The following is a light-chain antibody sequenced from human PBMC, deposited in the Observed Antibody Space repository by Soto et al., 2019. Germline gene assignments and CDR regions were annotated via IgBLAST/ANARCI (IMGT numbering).Light chain of an antibody. CDR1: SSNIGSFYD. J-gene: IGLJ2*01. V-gene: IGLV1-40*01. CDR2: SDS. Sequence: QSVLTQPPSASGSPGQSVTISCTGSSSNIGSFYDVHWYQQLPGTVPKLLIYSDSNRPSGVPDRFSGSKSGTAASLAITGRQAEDDADYYRRSYDNSLNHVVFGGGTKLTVL. CDR3: RSYDNSLNHVV.